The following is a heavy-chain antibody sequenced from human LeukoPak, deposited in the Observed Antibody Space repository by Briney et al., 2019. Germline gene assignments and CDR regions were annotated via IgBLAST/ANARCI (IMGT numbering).Heavy chain of an antibody. V-gene: IGHV1-2*02. CDR3: ARDLTDYYDSSGYLPDY. Sequence: ASVKVSCKASGYTFTGYYMHWVQQAPGQGLEWMGWINPNSGGTNYAQKFQGRVTMTRDTSISAAYMELSRLRSDDTAVYYCARDLTDYYDSSGYLPDYWGQGTLVTVSS. J-gene: IGHJ4*02. CDR2: INPNSGGT. D-gene: IGHD3-22*01. CDR1: GYTFTGYY.